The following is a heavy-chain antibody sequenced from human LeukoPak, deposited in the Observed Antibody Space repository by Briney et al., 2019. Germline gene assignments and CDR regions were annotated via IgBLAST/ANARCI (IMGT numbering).Heavy chain of an antibody. CDR1: GLTFSSYW. V-gene: IGHV3-74*01. CDR2: INSDGSST. J-gene: IGHJ4*02. CDR3: ARVDSSPTHYFDY. D-gene: IGHD6-13*01. Sequence: PGGSLRLSCVASGLTFSSYWMHWVRQAPGKGLVWVSRINSDGSSTSYADSVKGRFTISRDNAKNTLYLQMNSLRAEDTAVYYCARVDSSPTHYFDYWGQGTLVTVSS.